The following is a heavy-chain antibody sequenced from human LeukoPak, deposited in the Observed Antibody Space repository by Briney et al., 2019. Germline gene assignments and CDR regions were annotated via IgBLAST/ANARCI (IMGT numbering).Heavy chain of an antibody. CDR3: ARGPSIVARYYAFDI. CDR2: ISSSGNTI. Sequence: PGGSLRLSCAASGFTFSNAGMSWVRQAPGKGLEWVSYISSSGNTISYADSVKGRFTISRDNAKNSLYLQVISLRAEDTAVYYCARGPSIVARYYAFDILGQRTMVTVSS. D-gene: IGHD6-6*01. J-gene: IGHJ3*02. V-gene: IGHV3-48*03. CDR1: GFTFSNAG.